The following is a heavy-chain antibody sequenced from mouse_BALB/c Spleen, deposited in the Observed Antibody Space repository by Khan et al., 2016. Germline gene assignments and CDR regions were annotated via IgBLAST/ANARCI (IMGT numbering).Heavy chain of an antibody. Sequence: QVQLQQSGAELVRPGTSVKVSCKASGYAFTNYLIEWVKQRPGQGLEWIGVINPGSGGTNYNEKFTGKASLTADNSSSTAYMQLSSLTSDDSAVYFCARADYYGRSGVYWGQGTLVTVAA. J-gene: IGHJ3*01. CDR1: GYAFTNYL. V-gene: IGHV1-54*01. D-gene: IGHD1-1*01. CDR2: INPGSGGT. CDR3: ARADYYGRSGVY.